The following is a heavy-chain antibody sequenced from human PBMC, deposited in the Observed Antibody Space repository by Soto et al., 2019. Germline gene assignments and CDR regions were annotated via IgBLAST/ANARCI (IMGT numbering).Heavy chain of an antibody. CDR3: ARRSPRLVDS. CDR1: GGSISSGNQY. J-gene: IGHJ4*02. Sequence: PSETLYLTCTVSGGSISSGNQYWSWIRQHPGKGLEWIGYIYYSGSAYYNASLKSRLTISVDTSKNQFSLRLTSVTAADTAVYFCARRSPRLVDSWGQGTLVTVSS. D-gene: IGHD6-19*01. V-gene: IGHV4-31*03. CDR2: IYYSGSA.